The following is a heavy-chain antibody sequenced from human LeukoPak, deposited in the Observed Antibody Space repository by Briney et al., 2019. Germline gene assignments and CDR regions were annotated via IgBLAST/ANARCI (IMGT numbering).Heavy chain of an antibody. V-gene: IGHV3-30*04. CDR3: ARGQHRIAAPGTGFDY. Sequence: PGRSLRLSCAASGFTFSNYAMHWVRQAPGKGLEWVAVISYDGSYKDYADSVKGRFTISKDNSKNTLYLQMNSLRVEDTAVYFSARGQHRIAAPGTGFDYWGQGTLVTVSS. CDR2: ISYDGSYK. CDR1: GFTFSNYA. J-gene: IGHJ4*02. D-gene: IGHD6-13*01.